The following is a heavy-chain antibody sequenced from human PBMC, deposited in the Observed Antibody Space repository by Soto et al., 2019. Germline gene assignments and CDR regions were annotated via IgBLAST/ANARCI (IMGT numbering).Heavy chain of an antibody. J-gene: IGHJ4*02. CDR3: ARSKFGSRWYFDY. Sequence: SETLSLTCTVSGGSISSTSYYWGWIRQPPGKGLEWIGSIYYSGSTYYNPSLQSRVTISVDTSKNQFSLKLSSVTAADTAVYNCARSKFGSRWYFDYWGQGILVTVSS. D-gene: IGHD6-13*01. CDR1: GGSISSTSYY. V-gene: IGHV4-39*01. CDR2: IYYSGST.